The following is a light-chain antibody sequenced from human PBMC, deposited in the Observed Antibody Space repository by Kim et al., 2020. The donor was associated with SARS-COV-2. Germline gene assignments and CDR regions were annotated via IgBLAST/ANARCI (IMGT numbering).Light chain of an antibody. CDR2: GAS. J-gene: IGKJ5*01. CDR3: LQHNTYPIT. V-gene: IGKV1-17*01. Sequence: AAGGDRSTLTRRGRQDSRNDLCWYQQKAGRAHQRLIYGASSLQRGVPSRCSGSGSGTEFTLTSNSLQPEDFATYFCLQHNTYPITFGQGTRLEIK. CDR1: QDSRND.